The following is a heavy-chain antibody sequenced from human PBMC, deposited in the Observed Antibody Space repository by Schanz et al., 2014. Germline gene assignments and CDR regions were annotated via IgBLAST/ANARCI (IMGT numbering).Heavy chain of an antibody. CDR1: GGSISSFY. Sequence: QVQLQESGPGLVKPSETLSLTCTVSGGSISSFYWSWIRQPAGKGLEWIGRIYTNGSTKYNPSLKSRVTMSVDTSKTQFSLRRISVTAADTAVYYCARGGYCSRTSCYFKGGWFDPWGQGTLVTVSS. CDR2: IYTNGST. J-gene: IGHJ5*02. D-gene: IGHD2-2*01. CDR3: ARGGYCSRTSCYFKGGWFDP. V-gene: IGHV4-4*07.